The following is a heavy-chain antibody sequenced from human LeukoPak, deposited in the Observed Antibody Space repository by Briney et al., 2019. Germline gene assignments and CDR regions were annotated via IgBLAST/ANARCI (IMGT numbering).Heavy chain of an antibody. CDR3: ARDMSGGDWDY. V-gene: IGHV3-74*01. Sequence: GGPLRLSCAASGFTFSSYWMHWVRQAPGKGLMWVSRINTDGSSTTYADSVKGRFTISRDNAKNTLSLQMNSLRAEDTAVYYCARDMSGGDWDYWGQGTLVTVSS. D-gene: IGHD2-21*01. CDR1: GFTFSSYW. J-gene: IGHJ4*02. CDR2: INTDGSST.